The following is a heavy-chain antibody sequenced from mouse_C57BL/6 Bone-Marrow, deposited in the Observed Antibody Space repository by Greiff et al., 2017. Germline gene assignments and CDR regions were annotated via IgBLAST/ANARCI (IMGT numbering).Heavy chain of an antibody. J-gene: IGHJ3*01. V-gene: IGHV1-69*01. Sequence: VQLQQPGAELVMPGASVKLSCKASGYTFTSYWMHWVKQRPGQGLEWIGEIDPSDSYTNYNQKFKGKSTLTVDKSSSTAYMQLSSLTSEDSAGYYWAREGTAQATGGFAYWGQGTLVTVSA. CDR3: AREGTAQATGGFAY. CDR2: IDPSDSYT. D-gene: IGHD3-2*02. CDR1: GYTFTSYW.